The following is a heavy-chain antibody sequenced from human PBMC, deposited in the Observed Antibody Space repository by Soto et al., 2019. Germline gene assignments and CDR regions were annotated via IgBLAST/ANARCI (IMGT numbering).Heavy chain of an antibody. CDR1: GGSFSGYY. D-gene: IGHD3-22*01. CDR2: INHSGST. J-gene: IGHJ4*02. V-gene: IGHV4-34*01. Sequence: QVQLQQWGAGLLKTSETLSLTCAVYGGSFSGYYWSWIRQPPGTGLEWIGEINHSGSTNYNPSLKSRVTISVDTSKNQFSLKLSSVTAADTAVYYCARGRVRTMIVVAHFDYWGQGTLVTVSS. CDR3: ARGRVRTMIVVAHFDY.